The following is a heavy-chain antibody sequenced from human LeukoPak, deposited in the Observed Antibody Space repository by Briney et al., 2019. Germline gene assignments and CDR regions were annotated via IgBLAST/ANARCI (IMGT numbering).Heavy chain of an antibody. CDR2: IYYSGST. Sequence: PSQTLSLTCTVSGASITSGTYYWSWIRQHPGKGLEWIGYIYYSGSTYYNPSLKSRVTISVDTSKNQFSLKLSSVTAADTAVYYCARDSRANGDYYFDYWGQGTLVTVSS. V-gene: IGHV4-31*03. CDR1: GASITSGTYY. CDR3: ARDSRANGDYYFDY. J-gene: IGHJ4*02. D-gene: IGHD4-17*01.